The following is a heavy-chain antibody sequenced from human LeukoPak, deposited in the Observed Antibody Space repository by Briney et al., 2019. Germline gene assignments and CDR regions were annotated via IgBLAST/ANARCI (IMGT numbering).Heavy chain of an antibody. CDR3: ARESIVATIFPYFDY. D-gene: IGHD5-12*01. Sequence: GGSLRLSCAASGFTFCSDSMNCVCQAPGKGLEWVSSISISSSYIYYAVSVKGRFTITRDNAKNSLYLQMNSLRAEDTAVYYCARESIVATIFPYFDYWGQGTLVTVSS. J-gene: IGHJ4*02. V-gene: IGHV3-21*01. CDR1: GFTFCSDS. CDR2: ISISSSYI.